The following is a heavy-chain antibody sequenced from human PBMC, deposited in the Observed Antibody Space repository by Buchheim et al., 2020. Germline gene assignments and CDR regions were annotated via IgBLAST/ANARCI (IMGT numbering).Heavy chain of an antibody. CDR3: ARARYDFWSGYSPFDY. CDR1: GFTFSSYW. V-gene: IGHV3-7*01. CDR2: IKQDGSEK. D-gene: IGHD3-3*01. Sequence: EVQLVESGGGLVQPGGSLRLSCAASGFTFSSYWMSWVRQAPGKGLEWVANIKQDGSEKYYVDSVKGRFTISRDNAKTSLYLQMNSLRAEDTAVYYCARARYDFWSGYSPFDYWGQGTL. J-gene: IGHJ4*02.